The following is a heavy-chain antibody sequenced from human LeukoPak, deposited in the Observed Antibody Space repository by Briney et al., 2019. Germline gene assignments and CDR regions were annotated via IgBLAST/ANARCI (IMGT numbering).Heavy chain of an antibody. CDR3: ARWKQVRGVIIVDY. V-gene: IGHV1-8*01. Sequence: ASVKVSCKASGYTFTSYDINWVRQATGQGLEWMGWMNPNSGNTGYAQKFQGRVTMTRNTSISTAYMELSSLRSEDTAVYYCARWKQVRGVIIVDYWGQGTLVTVSS. CDR2: MNPNSGNT. D-gene: IGHD3-10*01. J-gene: IGHJ4*02. CDR1: GYTFTSYD.